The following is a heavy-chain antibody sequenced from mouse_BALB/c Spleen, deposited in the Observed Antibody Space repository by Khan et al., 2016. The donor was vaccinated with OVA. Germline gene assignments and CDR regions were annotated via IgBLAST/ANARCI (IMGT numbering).Heavy chain of an antibody. CDR3: AIEWVAWFPY. V-gene: IGHV1-77*01. J-gene: IGHJ3*01. Sequence: VQLQESGAELARPGASVKLSCKASGYNFTDYNIHWVKQRPGQGLEWIGEIYPGNNNTYYNEKFKGKAKLTADTSSNTAYMQLSSVTSEYSAVYFCAIEWVAWFPYWGQGSLVSVSA. CDR1: GYNFTDYN. CDR2: IYPGNNNT.